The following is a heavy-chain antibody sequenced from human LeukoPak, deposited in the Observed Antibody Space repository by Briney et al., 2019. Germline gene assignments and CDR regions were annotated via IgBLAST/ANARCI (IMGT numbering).Heavy chain of an antibody. CDR2: IKEDGSEK. CDR3: ARGIEGAVDI. Sequence: GGSLRLSCAASGFTFSTYWMSWVRQAPGKGLEWVANIKEDGSEKYYVDSVRGRFTISRDNAKNSLYVQMNSLRAEDTAVYYCARGIEGAVDIWGQGTTVTVSS. D-gene: IGHD2-21*01. J-gene: IGHJ3*02. V-gene: IGHV3-7*05. CDR1: GFTFSTYW.